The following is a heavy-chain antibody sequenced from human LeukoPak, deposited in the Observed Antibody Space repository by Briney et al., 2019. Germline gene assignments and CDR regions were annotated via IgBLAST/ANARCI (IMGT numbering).Heavy chain of an antibody. V-gene: IGHV3-66*01. CDR2: IYSGGST. Sequence: GGSLRLSCAASGFTVSGNYMSWVRQAPGKGLEWVSVIYSGGSTYYADSVKGRFTISRDNSKNTLYLQMNSLRAEDTAVYYCARESSRVRFGEPTFDYWGQGTLVPVSS. D-gene: IGHD3-10*01. CDR1: GFTVSGNY. CDR3: ARESSRVRFGEPTFDY. J-gene: IGHJ4*02.